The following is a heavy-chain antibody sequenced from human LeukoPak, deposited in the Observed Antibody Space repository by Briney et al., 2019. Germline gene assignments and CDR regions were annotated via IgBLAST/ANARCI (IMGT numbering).Heavy chain of an antibody. CDR2: IKGDGSEK. J-gene: IGHJ6*02. Sequence: GGSLRLSCAASGFIFTSYWMSWVRLAPGKGLEWVANIKGDGSEKNYVDSVKGRFTISRDNAKNSLYLQMNSLRAEDTAVYYCARDRNTYGMEVGAKGPRSPSP. CDR1: GFIFTSYW. D-gene: IGHD2/OR15-2a*01. V-gene: IGHV3-7*01. CDR3: ARDRNTYGMEV.